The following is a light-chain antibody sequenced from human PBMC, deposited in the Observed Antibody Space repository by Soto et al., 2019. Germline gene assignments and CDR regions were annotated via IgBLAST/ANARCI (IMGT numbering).Light chain of an antibody. CDR2: KAS. CDR3: QPYNIYPLI. J-gene: IGKJ4*01. CDR1: QSISSW. Sequence: DIQMTQSPSTLSASVGDRVTITCRASQSISSWLAWYQQKPGKAPKLLIYKASSLESEVPSRFSGSGSGTEFTLTISSLQPDDFATYYCQPYNIYPLIFGGGTQVEIK. V-gene: IGKV1-5*03.